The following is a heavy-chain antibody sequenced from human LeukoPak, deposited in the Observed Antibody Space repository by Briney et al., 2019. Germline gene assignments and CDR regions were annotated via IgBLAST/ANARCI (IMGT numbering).Heavy chain of an antibody. CDR2: INSDGSGT. J-gene: IGHJ2*01. D-gene: IGHD2-15*01. CDR1: GFTFSSYW. V-gene: IGHV3-74*01. Sequence: PGGSLRLSCAASGFTFSSYWMHWVRQAPGKGLVWVSRINSDGSGTSYADSVKGRFTISRDNAKNTLYLQMNSLRAEDTAVYYCARAVYCSGGGCFWYFDLWGRGTLVTVSS. CDR3: ARAVYCSGGGCFWYFDL.